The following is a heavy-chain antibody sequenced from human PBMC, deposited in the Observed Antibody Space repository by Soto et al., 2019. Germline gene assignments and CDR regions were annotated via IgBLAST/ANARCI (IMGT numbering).Heavy chain of an antibody. CDR3: ARERYSYGSTFDY. J-gene: IGHJ4*01. D-gene: IGHD5-18*01. Sequence: ASVKVSCKTSGYTFTDYYIHWVRQAPGQGLEWMGWINPNSGGTNYAQNFQGWVTMTRDTSIHTAYMELTRLRSDDTAVYYCARERYSYGSTFDYWG. CDR1: GYTFTDYY. V-gene: IGHV1-2*04. CDR2: INPNSGGT.